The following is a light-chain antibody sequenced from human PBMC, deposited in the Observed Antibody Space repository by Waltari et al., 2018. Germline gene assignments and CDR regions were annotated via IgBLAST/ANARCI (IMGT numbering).Light chain of an antibody. Sequence: QSVLTQPPSASGTPGQRVTISSSGSNSNIGSNYVYWSQQLPGTAPKLLISRSNLRLAGVPARFSASKAGTSTSLAISGLRSEDEADYYCAAWDDSLSAWVFGGGTKLTVL. CDR2: RSN. CDR3: AAWDDSLSAWV. CDR1: NSNIGSNY. J-gene: IGLJ3*02. V-gene: IGLV1-47*01.